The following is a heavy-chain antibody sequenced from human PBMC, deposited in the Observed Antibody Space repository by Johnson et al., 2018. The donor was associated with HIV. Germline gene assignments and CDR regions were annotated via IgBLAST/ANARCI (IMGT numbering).Heavy chain of an antibody. Sequence: VQLVESGGGLIQPGGSLRLSCAASGFTVSSNYMSWVRQAPGKRLEWVAVIYSAGSPYFADSVKGRFTVSRDRSNNTMYLQMNSLRAEDTAVYYCARSVDAFDIWGQGTMVTVSS. CDR3: ARSVDAFDI. CDR2: IYSAGSP. CDR1: GFTVSSNY. J-gene: IGHJ3*02. V-gene: IGHV3-53*01.